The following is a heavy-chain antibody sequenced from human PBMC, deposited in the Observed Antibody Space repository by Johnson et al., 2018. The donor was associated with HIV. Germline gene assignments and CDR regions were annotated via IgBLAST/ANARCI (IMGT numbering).Heavy chain of an antibody. CDR1: GFTVNSNY. J-gene: IGHJ3*02. V-gene: IGHV3-7*03. D-gene: IGHD6-13*01. Sequence: VQLVESGGGLIQPGGSLRLSCAASGFTVNSNYMTWVRQAPGKGLEWVANIKQDGSEKYYVDSVKGRFTISRDNARNSLYLQMNSLRAEDTAVYYCARAYSSSWYRDDAFDIWGQGTMVTVFS. CDR3: ARAYSSSWYRDDAFDI. CDR2: IKQDGSEK.